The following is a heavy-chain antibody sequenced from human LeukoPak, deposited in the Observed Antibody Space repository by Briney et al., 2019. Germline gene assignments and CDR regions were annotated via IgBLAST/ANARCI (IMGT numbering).Heavy chain of an antibody. V-gene: IGHV4-34*01. CDR2: INHSGST. J-gene: IGHJ6*02. CDR3: ARRRYYYYGMDV. Sequence: SETLSLTCAVYGGSFSGYYWSWIRQPPEKGLEWIGEINHSGSTNYNPSLKSRVTISVDTSKNQFSLELSSVTAADTAVYYCARRRYYYYGMDVWGQGTTVTVSS. CDR1: GGSFSGYY.